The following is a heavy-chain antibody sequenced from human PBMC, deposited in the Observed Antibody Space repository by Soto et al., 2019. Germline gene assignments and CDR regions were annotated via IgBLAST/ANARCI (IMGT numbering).Heavy chain of an antibody. CDR1: RYIFTNYG. V-gene: IGHV1-18*01. J-gene: IGHJ6*02. Sequence: QVQLVQSGVEVREPGASVKVSCKAVRYIFTNYGVSWVRQAPGQGLEWMGWITTYNGNTEYAQKFQGRVTMTTDASTSTAYMELGSLRSDATAIYYCARALTGYGMDVWGQGTTLTVSS. CDR3: ARALTGYGMDV. CDR2: ITTYNGNT.